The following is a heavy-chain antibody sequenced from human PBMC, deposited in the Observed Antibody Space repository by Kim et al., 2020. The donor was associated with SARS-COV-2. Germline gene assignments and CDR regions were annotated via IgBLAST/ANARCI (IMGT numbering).Heavy chain of an antibody. CDR3: ARGAYCSGTYVYY. V-gene: IGHV3-30-3*01. D-gene: IGHD3-10*01. J-gene: IGHJ4*02. CDR2: ISYGGGST. Sequence: GGSLRLSCAASGFTFSSYSMHWVRQAPGKGLEWVSAISYGGGSTYYADSVKGRFTISRDNSKNTLYLQMNSLRAKDTTVYYCARGAYCSGTYVYYWGQGTLVTVSS. CDR1: GFTFSSYS.